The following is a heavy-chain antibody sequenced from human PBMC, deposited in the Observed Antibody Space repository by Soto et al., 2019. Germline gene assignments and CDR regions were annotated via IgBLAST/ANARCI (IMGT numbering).Heavy chain of an antibody. CDR2: ISSSSSYT. V-gene: IGHV3-11*05. J-gene: IGHJ6*02. Sequence: QVQLVESGGGLVKPGGSLRLSCAASGFTLSDHYMSWIRQAPGKGLEWVSYISSSSSYTDYADSVKGRVTISRDNAKNSLYLQMNRLRAEDTAVYYCARGASGGGGWNYYYYYGMDVWGQGTTVTVSS. CDR3: ARGASGGGGWNYYYYYGMDV. CDR1: GFTLSDHY. D-gene: IGHD6-19*01.